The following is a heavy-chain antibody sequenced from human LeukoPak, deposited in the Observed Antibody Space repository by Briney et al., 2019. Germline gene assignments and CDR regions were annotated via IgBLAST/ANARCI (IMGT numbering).Heavy chain of an antibody. CDR1: GYTFTSYG. CDR2: ISAYNGNT. CDR3: ARYLSRPDDAFDI. J-gene: IGHJ3*02. Sequence: ASVKVSCKASGYTFTSYGISWVRQAPGQGLEWMGWISAYNGNTNYAQKLQGRVTITADKSTSTAYMELSSLRSEDTAVYYCARYLSRPDDAFDIWGQGTMVTVSS. V-gene: IGHV1-18*01.